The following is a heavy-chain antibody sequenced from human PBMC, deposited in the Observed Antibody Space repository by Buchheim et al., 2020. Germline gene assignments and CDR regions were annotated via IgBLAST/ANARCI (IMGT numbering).Heavy chain of an antibody. V-gene: IGHV3-48*03. D-gene: IGHD4-23*01. Sequence: EVQLVESGGGLVQPGGSLRLSCAASGFTFSSYEMNWVRQAPGKGLEWVSYISSSGSTIYYADSVKGRFTISRDNAKTTLYLQMDSLRADDTALYYCTKDGGNSPDFWGQGTL. J-gene: IGHJ4*02. CDR2: ISSSGSTI. CDR1: GFTFSSYE. CDR3: TKDGGNSPDF.